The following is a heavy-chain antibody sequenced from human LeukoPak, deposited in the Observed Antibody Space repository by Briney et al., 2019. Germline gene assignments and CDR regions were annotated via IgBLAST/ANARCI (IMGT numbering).Heavy chain of an antibody. CDR2: ISYDGSNK. D-gene: IGHD3-22*01. Sequence: GGSLRLSCAASGFTFSSYAMHWVRQAPGKGLEWVAVISYDGSNKYYAGSVKGRFTISRDNAKNSLYLQMNSLRAEDTAVYYCARDRSMIVVVDAFDIWGQGTMVTVSS. J-gene: IGHJ3*02. V-gene: IGHV3-30-3*01. CDR1: GFTFSSYA. CDR3: ARDRSMIVVVDAFDI.